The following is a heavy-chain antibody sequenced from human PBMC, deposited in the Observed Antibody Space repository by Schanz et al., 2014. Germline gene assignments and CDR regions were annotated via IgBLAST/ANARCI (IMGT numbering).Heavy chain of an antibody. CDR3: ARARYGLDV. J-gene: IGHJ6*02. Sequence: QVQLVQSGPEVKKPGASGRLSCKASGYIFSSYAINWVRKAPGQGLEWMGWINPTTGNPGYARGFTGRFVFSFDTSVSTAYLQISGLKAEDTAVYYCARARYGLDVWGQGTTVTVSS. CDR1: GYIFSSYA. V-gene: IGHV7-4-1*02. CDR2: INPTTGNP.